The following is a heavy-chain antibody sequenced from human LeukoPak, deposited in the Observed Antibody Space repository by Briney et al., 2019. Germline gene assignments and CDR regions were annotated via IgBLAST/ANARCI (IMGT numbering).Heavy chain of an antibody. V-gene: IGHV1-2*02. CDR2: INPNSGGT. CDR1: RYTFTGYY. J-gene: IGHJ5*02. D-gene: IGHD3-9*01. Sequence: ASVKVSCKASRYTFTGYYMHWVRRAPGQGLEWMGWINPNSGGTHSAQKLQGRVTMTRDITISTAYMELSRLRSDDTAVYYCARYFVAILTGYYTNWFDPWGQGTLVTVSS. CDR3: ARYFVAILTGYYTNWFDP.